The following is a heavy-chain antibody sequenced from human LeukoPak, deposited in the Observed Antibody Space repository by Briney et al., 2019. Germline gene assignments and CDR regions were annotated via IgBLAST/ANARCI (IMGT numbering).Heavy chain of an antibody. J-gene: IGHJ4*02. CDR1: GFTFSSYA. CDR2: ISGSGGST. V-gene: IGHV3-23*01. Sequence: QAGGSLRLSCAASGFTFSSYAMSWVRQAPGKGLEWVSAISGSGGSTYYADSVKGRFTISRDNSKNTLYLQMNSLRAEDTAVYYCAWGIYDSSGYLFDYWGQGTLVTVSS. D-gene: IGHD3-22*01. CDR3: AWGIYDSSGYLFDY.